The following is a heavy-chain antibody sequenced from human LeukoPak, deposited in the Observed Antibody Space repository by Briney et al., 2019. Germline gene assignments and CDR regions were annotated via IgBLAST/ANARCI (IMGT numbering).Heavy chain of an antibody. J-gene: IGHJ4*02. V-gene: IGHV3-64D*06. CDR1: GSTFSSSA. CDR2: ISSNGGST. CDR3: VKDKDCSSTSCYGLFDY. Sequence: PGRSLRLSCSASGSTFSSSAMHSVSQAAGKGLEYVSAISSNGGSTYYADSVKGRFTISRDNSKNTLYLQMSSLRAEDTAVYYCVKDKDCSSTSCYGLFDYWGQGTLVTVSS. D-gene: IGHD2-2*01.